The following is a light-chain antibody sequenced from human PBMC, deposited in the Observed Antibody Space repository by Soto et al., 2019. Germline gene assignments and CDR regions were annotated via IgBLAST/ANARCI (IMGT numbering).Light chain of an antibody. V-gene: IGLV2-14*01. CDR3: SSYTSSSTPLV. CDR2: DVS. Sequence: QYALTQPASVSGSPGQSITISCTGTRSDVGGYNYVSWYQQHPGKAPKLMIYDVSNRPSGVSNRFSGSKSGNTASLTISGLQAEDEADYYCSSYTSSSTPLVFGGGTQLTVL. CDR1: RSDVGGYNY. J-gene: IGLJ2*01.